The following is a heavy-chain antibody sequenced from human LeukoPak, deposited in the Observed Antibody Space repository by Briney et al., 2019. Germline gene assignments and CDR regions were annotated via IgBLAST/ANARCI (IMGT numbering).Heavy chain of an antibody. CDR1: GYTFTGYY. CDR2: INPNSGGT. V-gene: IGHV1-2*02. Sequence: ASVKVSCKASGYTFTGYYMHWVRQAPGQGLEWMGWINPNSGGTNYAQKFQGRVTMTRDTSISTVYMELSRLRSDDTAVYYCARASCGGDCFDYWGQGTLVTVSS. D-gene: IGHD2-21*01. CDR3: ARASCGGDCFDY. J-gene: IGHJ4*02.